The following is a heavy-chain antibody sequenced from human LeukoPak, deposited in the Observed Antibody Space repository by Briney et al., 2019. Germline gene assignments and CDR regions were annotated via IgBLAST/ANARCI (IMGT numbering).Heavy chain of an antibody. CDR2: ISYDGSNK. CDR1: GFTFSSYG. D-gene: IGHD2-15*01. J-gene: IGHJ4*02. V-gene: IGHV3-30*18. CDR3: AKDSGRYCSGGSCYSGYFDY. Sequence: GGSLRLSCAASGFTFSSYGMHWVRQAPGKGLEWVAVISYDGSNKYYADSVKGRFTISRDNSKNTLYLQMNSLRAEDTAVYYCAKDSGRYCSGGSCYSGYFDYWGQGTLVTVSS.